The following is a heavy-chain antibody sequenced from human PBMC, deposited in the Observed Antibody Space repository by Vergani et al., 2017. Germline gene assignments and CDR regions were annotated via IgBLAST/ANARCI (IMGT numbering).Heavy chain of an antibody. D-gene: IGHD3-10*01. Sequence: QVKLQESGPGLVKPSETLSLICTVSGAPVNSYYWSWIQQPPGTGLEWMGYVSLRGDTLYLPSVKGRMTISLNTPSNQFSLYLTSVTAADTPVYYCARSRIYYGAGSPDYWGQGTLVTVSS. CDR2: VSLRGDT. CDR1: GAPVNSYY. CDR3: ARSRIYYGAGSPDY. V-gene: IGHV4-59*02. J-gene: IGHJ4*02.